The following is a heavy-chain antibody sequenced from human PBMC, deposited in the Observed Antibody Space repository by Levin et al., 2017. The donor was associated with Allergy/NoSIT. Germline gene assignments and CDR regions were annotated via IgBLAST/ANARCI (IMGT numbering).Heavy chain of an antibody. V-gene: IGHV1-58*02. CDR2: IVVGCGNT. J-gene: IGHJ4*02. CDR1: GFTFSSSA. CDR3: VAVVWCSGCYYNVGY. Sequence: SVKVSCKASGFTFSSSAMQWVRQARGQRLEWIGWIVVGCGNTNYAQKFQERVTITRDMSTSTAYMELSSLRSEDTAVYYCVAVVWCSGCYYNVGYWGQGTLVTVSS. D-gene: IGHD3-10*02.